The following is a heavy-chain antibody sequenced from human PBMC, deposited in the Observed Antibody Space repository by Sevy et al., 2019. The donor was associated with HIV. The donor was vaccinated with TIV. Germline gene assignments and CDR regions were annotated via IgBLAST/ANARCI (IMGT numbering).Heavy chain of an antibody. V-gene: IGHV1-24*01. D-gene: IGHD1-26*01. CDR2: FDPEDGET. CDR1: GYTLTELS. Sequence: ASVKVSCKVSGYTLTELSMHWVRQAPGKGLEWMGGFDPEDGETIYAQKFQGRVTMTEDTSTDTAYMELSSLRSEDTAVYYWATDSGSYPGTFDYWGQGTLVTVSS. J-gene: IGHJ4*02. CDR3: ATDSGSYPGTFDY.